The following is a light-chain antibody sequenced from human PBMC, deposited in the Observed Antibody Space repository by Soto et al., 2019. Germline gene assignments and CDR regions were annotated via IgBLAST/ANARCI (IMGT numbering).Light chain of an antibody. CDR1: SSDVGGYNY. CDR2: EVS. CDR3: NSYTSSSTFV. Sequence: QSVLTQPASVSGPPGQSITISCTGTSSDVGGYNYVSWYQQHPGKAPKLMIYEVSNRPSGVSNRFSGSRSVNTASLTISGLQAEDEAEYYCNSYTSSSTFVFGTGTKLTVL. J-gene: IGLJ1*01. V-gene: IGLV2-14*01.